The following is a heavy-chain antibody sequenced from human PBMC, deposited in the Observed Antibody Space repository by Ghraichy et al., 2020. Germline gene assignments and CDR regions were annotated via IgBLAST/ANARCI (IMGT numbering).Heavy chain of an antibody. V-gene: IGHV3-30-3*01. Sequence: GESLNISCAASGFTFSSYAMHWVRQAPGKGLEWVAVISYDGSNKYYADSVKGRFTISRDNSKNTLYLQMNSLRAEDTAVYYCASVDYDSSGYRGRSRDYWGQGTLVTVSS. CDR1: GFTFSSYA. CDR3: ASVDYDSSGYRGRSRDY. J-gene: IGHJ4*02. CDR2: ISYDGSNK. D-gene: IGHD3-22*01.